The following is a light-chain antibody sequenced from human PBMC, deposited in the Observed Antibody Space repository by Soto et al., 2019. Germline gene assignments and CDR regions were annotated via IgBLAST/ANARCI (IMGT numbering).Light chain of an antibody. J-gene: IGKJ1*01. CDR2: GAS. CDR3: QQYGSSPT. Sequence: EKVMKQPPATLSVSPCERATLSASASQSVSSSYLAWYQQKPGQAPRLLIYGASSRATGIPDRFSGSGSGTDFTLTISRLEPEDFAVYYCQQYGSSPTFGQGTKVDI. V-gene: IGKV3-20*01. CDR1: QSVSSSY.